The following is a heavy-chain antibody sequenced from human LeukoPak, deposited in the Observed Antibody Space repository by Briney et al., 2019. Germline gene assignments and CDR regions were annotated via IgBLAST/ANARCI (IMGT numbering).Heavy chain of an antibody. J-gene: IGHJ4*02. CDR1: GFTFSSYS. Sequence: GGSLRLSCAASGFTFSSYSMNWVRQAPGKGLEWVGRIKSKTDGGTTDYAAPVKGRFTISRDDSKNTLYLQMNSLKTEDTAVYYCTTVVPIVVVEGGFDYWGQGTLVTVSS. CDR2: IKSKTDGGTT. CDR3: TTVVPIVVVEGGFDY. D-gene: IGHD2-2*01. V-gene: IGHV3-15*01.